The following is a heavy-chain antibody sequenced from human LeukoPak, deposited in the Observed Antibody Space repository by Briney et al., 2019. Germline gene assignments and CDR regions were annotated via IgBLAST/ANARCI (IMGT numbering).Heavy chain of an antibody. CDR2: IYYSGST. J-gene: IGHJ4*02. CDR3: ARNLIPEQLVLNF. Sequence: SETLSLTCTVSGGSISTRSYYWGWIRQPPGKGLEWIASIYYSGSTYYNAPLKSRVTISLDTSKNQFSLNLRSVTPEDTAVYYCARNLIPEQLVLNFWGQGTLATVSS. CDR1: GGSISTRSYY. V-gene: IGHV4-39*07. D-gene: IGHD6-13*01.